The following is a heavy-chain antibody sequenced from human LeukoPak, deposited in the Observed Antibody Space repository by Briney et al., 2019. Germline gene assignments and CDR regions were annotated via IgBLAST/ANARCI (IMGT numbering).Heavy chain of an antibody. Sequence: GGSLRLSCAASGPTFSRYWMHWVRQAPGKGLVWVSRVKSDGRDTIYPDSVKGRFTISRDNAKNTLYLQMDSLRAEDTAVYYCTTGIGDYYYYWGQGTLVTVAS. CDR3: TTGIGDYYYY. J-gene: IGHJ4*02. CDR1: GPTFSRYW. CDR2: VKSDGRDT. D-gene: IGHD3-10*01. V-gene: IGHV3-74*01.